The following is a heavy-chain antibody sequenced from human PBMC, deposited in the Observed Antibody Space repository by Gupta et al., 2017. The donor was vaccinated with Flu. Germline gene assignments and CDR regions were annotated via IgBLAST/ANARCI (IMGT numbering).Heavy chain of an antibody. CDR2: ISYDGNNN. CDR3: AKEKGTWIDSYYYGLDD. CDR1: GFAVSDYG. Sequence: QVLLVESGGGVFQPGRSLRLSCAASGFAVSDYGMHWVRQAPGKGLEWVAFISYDGNNNFYIDSVKGRFIISRDDSKNTLYLQMNSLRAEDTAIYYCAKEKGTWIDSYYYGLDDWGQGTTVTVSS. J-gene: IGHJ6*02. D-gene: IGHD2-2*03. V-gene: IGHV3-30*18.